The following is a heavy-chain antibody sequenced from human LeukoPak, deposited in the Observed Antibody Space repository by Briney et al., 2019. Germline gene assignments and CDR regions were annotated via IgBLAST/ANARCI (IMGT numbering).Heavy chain of an antibody. CDR2: ISGSGGST. J-gene: IGHJ3*02. D-gene: IGHD6-19*01. CDR1: GFTFSSYA. CDR3: ARDLPIAVAHDAFDI. V-gene: IGHV3-23*01. Sequence: GGSLRLSCAASGFTFSSYAMSWVRQAPGKGLEWVSAISGSGGSTYYADSVKGRFTISRDNAKNSLYLQMNSLRAEDTAVYYCARDLPIAVAHDAFDIWGQGTMVTVSS.